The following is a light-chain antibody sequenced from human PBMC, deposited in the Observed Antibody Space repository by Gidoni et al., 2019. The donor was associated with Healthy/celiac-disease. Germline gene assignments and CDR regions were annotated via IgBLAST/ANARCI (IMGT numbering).Light chain of an antibody. V-gene: IGKV3-11*01. Sequence: EIVLTQSPATLSLSPGERATLSCRASQSVSSYLAWYQQKPGQAPRLLIYDASNRATGIPARFSGSGSGTDFTLTISSLEPEDFAVYYCQQRSNWPPRPFGQGTKVEIK. CDR3: QQRSNWPPRP. CDR1: QSVSSY. J-gene: IGKJ1*01. CDR2: DAS.